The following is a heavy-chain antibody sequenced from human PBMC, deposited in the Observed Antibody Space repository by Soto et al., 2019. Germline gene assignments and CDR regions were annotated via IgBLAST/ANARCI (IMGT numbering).Heavy chain of an antibody. Sequence: GGSLRLSCAASGFTFSSYAMSWVRQAPGKGLQWVSSISGSGSSTYYADSVKGRFTISRDNSKNTLYLQMNSLRAEDTAVYYCAKDFPGELLPACFDPWGQGTLVTVSX. V-gene: IGHV3-23*01. J-gene: IGHJ5*02. D-gene: IGHD1-26*01. CDR3: AKDFPGELLPACFDP. CDR2: ISGSGSST. CDR1: GFTFSSYA.